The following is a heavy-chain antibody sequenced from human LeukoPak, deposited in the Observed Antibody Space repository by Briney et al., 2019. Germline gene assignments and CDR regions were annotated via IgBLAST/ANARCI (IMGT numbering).Heavy chain of an antibody. CDR3: ARDLYTMVRGVPNWFDP. V-gene: IGHV1-69*01. CDR1: GGTFSSYA. CDR2: IIPIFGTA. D-gene: IGHD3-10*01. J-gene: IGHJ5*02. Sequence: SVKVSCKASGGTFSSYAISWVRQAPGQGLEWMGGIIPIFGTANYAQKFQGRVTITADESTSTAYMELSSLRSEDTAVYYCARDLYTMVRGVPNWFDPWGQGTLVTVSS.